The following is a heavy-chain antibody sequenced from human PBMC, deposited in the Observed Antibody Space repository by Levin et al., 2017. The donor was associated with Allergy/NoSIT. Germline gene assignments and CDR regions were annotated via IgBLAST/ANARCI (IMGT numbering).Heavy chain of an antibody. Sequence: PGGSLRLSCAASGFTFSNAWMSWVRQAPGKGLEWVGRIKRKTDGGTTDYAAPVKGRFTISRDDSKNTLYVQMNSLKTEDTAVYYCTTTPYSSTWREGYWGQGTLVTVSS. CDR2: IKRKTDGGTT. D-gene: IGHD6-13*01. V-gene: IGHV3-15*01. J-gene: IGHJ4*02. CDR1: GFTFSNAW. CDR3: TTTPYSSTWREGY.